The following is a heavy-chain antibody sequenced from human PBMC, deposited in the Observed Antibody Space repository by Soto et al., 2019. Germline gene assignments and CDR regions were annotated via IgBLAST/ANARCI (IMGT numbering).Heavy chain of an antibody. D-gene: IGHD3-10*01. CDR3: ARDSETMVRGVIADY. CDR1: GYTFTSYG. V-gene: IGHV1-18*01. Sequence: ASVKVSCKASGYTFTSYGISWVRQAPGQGLEWMGWISAYNGNTNYAQKLQGRVTMTTDTSTSTGYMELRSLRSDDTAVYYCARDSETMVRGVIADYWGQGTLVTVSS. CDR2: ISAYNGNT. J-gene: IGHJ4*02.